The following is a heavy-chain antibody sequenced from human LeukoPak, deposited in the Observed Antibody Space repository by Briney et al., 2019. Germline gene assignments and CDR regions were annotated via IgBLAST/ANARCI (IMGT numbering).Heavy chain of an antibody. V-gene: IGHV4-39*01. D-gene: IGHD3-3*01. J-gene: IGHJ6*03. CDR2: IYYSGTT. CDR1: GSSISSSHYY. Sequence: SETLSLTCTVSGSSISSSHYYWGWIRQPPGKGLEWIGTIYYSGTTYYNPSLESRVTMSEDTSKNQFSLTLRSVTATDTAVYYCARQISDYYYYYIDVWGKGTTVTVSS. CDR3: ARQISDYYYYYIDV.